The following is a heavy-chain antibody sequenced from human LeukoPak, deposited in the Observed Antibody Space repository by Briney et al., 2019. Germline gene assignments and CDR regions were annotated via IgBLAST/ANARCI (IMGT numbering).Heavy chain of an antibody. D-gene: IGHD3-3*01. CDR1: GYTFTGYY. Sequence: ASVKVSCKASGYTFTGYYMHWVRQAPGQGLEWMGWINPNSGGTNYAQKFQGRVTMTRDTSISTAYMELSRLGSDDTAVYYCARSDTIFGVAPGGNWGQGTLVTVSS. CDR3: ARSDTIFGVAPGGN. V-gene: IGHV1-2*02. CDR2: INPNSGGT. J-gene: IGHJ4*02.